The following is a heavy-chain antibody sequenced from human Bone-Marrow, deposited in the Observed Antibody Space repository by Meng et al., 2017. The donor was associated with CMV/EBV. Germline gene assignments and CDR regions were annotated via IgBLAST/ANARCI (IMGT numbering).Heavy chain of an antibody. CDR1: GDTSSDSG. Sequence: SGDTSSDSGIIWIRQARGQGFEWIGWISAYNDNTNYAKKLQGIVTLPTDISTSTAYMELRSLRSDDTAVYFCARDLGSYGSPSFFDSWGQGTLVTVSS. D-gene: IGHD3-10*01. J-gene: IGHJ4*02. CDR2: ISAYNDNT. V-gene: IGHV1-18*01. CDR3: ARDLGSYGSPSFFDS.